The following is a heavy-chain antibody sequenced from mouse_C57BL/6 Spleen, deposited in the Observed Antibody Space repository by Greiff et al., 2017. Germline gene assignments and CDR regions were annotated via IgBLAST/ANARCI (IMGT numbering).Heavy chain of an antibody. V-gene: IGHV5-16*01. CDR3: ARVYYDDNGRVYYAMDY. CDR2: INYDGSST. Sequence: DVMLVASEGGLVQPGSSMKLSCTASGFTFSDYYMAWVRPVPEKGLEWVANINYDGSSTYYLDSLKSRFIISRDNAKNILYLKMGSLNSEATATYYCARVYYDDNGRVYYAMDYWGQGTSVTVSS. J-gene: IGHJ4*01. D-gene: IGHD2-13*01. CDR1: GFTFSDYY.